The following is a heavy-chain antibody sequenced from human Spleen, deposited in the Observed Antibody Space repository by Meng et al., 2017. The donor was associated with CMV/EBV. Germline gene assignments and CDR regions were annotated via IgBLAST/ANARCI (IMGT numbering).Heavy chain of an antibody. CDR1: GYTFTAYG. V-gene: IGHV1-18*01. CDR2: VRAYDGLT. CDR3: ASQEKDIVVVPAALMVGMDV. Sequence: ASVKVSCKASGYTFTAYGIIWVRQAPGQGLEWMGWVRAYDGLTNYAQSLQGRVTMTTDTSTTTAYMELRSLRSEDTAVYYCASQEKDIVVVPAALMVGMDVWGQGTTVTVSS. J-gene: IGHJ6*02. D-gene: IGHD2-2*01.